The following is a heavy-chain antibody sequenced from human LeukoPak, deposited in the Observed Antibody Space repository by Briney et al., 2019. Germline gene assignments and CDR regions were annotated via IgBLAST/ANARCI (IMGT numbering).Heavy chain of an antibody. CDR2: ISYDGSNK. Sequence: GRSLRLSCAASGFTFSSYVMHWVRQAPGKGLEWVAFISYDGSNKYYADSVKGRFTISRDNSKNTLYLQMNSLRAEDTAVYYCARDPGGSFHSTYYYYYYMDVWGKGTTVTVSS. D-gene: IGHD3-16*01. J-gene: IGHJ6*03. CDR3: ARDPGGSFHSTYYYYYYMDV. V-gene: IGHV3-30*03. CDR1: GFTFSSYV.